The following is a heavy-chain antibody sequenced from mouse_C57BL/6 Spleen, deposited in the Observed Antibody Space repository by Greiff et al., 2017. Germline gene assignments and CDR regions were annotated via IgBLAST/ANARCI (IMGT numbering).Heavy chain of an antibody. CDR3: AREGGAMDY. V-gene: IGHV1-77*01. CDR2: IGPGSGSP. CDR1: GYTFTDYY. D-gene: IGHD3-3*01. J-gene: IGHJ4*01. Sequence: VQLQQSGAELVKPGASVKISCKASGYTFTDYYINWVKQRPGQGLEWIGRIGPGSGSPYYNEKFKGKAPLTADKPSSTAYMRRSSLASEASAVCLCAREGGAMDYWGQGTSVTVSS.